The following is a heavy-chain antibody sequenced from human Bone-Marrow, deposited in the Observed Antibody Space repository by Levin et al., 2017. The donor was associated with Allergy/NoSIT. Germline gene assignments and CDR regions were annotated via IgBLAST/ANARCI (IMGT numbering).Heavy chain of an antibody. Sequence: GESLKISCKGSGSTFITYYIAWVRQMPGKGLEWVGIIYPGDSDTRYSPSFRGQVTISADKSISTAYLQWDSLKASDTATYYCARHYTLDVWGQGTTVTVSS. CDR1: GSTFITYY. J-gene: IGHJ6*02. V-gene: IGHV5-51*01. CDR3: ARHYTLDV. CDR2: IYPGDSDT.